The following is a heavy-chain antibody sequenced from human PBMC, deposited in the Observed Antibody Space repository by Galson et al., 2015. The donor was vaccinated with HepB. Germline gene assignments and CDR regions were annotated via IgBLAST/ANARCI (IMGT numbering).Heavy chain of an antibody. J-gene: IGHJ4*02. CDR2: IVAGSGKT. CDR1: GFTFSDSA. Sequence: SVKVSCKASGFTFSDSAVQWVRQARGQRLEWIGWIVAGSGKTTYAQRFQKRVTISRDMSTNTVYMELRSLRFDDTAVYYCAADFGGSSTLISPPGYWGQGTLVTVSS. CDR3: AADFGGSSTLISPPGY. D-gene: IGHD4-23*01. V-gene: IGHV1-58*01.